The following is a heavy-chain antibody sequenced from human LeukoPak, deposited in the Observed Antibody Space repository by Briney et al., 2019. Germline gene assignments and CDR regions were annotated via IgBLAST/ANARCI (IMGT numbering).Heavy chain of an antibody. CDR2: IKQDGSEK. CDR3: ARALQYDFWSGRHFDY. CDR1: GFSFSSYW. V-gene: IGHV3-7*01. J-gene: IGHJ4*02. D-gene: IGHD3-3*01. Sequence: TGGSLRLSCAASGFSFSSYWMTWVRQAPGQGLEWVANIKQDGSEKYYVDSVKGRLIISRDNPKNSLYLQLNSLRAEDTAVYYCARALQYDFWSGRHFDYWGQGTLVTVSS.